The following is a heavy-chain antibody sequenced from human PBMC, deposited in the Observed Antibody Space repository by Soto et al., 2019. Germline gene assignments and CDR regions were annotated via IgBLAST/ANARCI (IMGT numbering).Heavy chain of an antibody. CDR2: ISWNGASI. D-gene: IGHD3-10*01. V-gene: IGHV3-9*01. CDR3: ATLPLYGSGFDC. Sequence: EVQLVESGGGLVQPGRSLRLSCAASGFTFDDYAIHWVRQAPGRGLEWVAGISWNGASIGYADSVKGRFTISGDNAKNSLHLQMNSLRSEDTALYYCATLPLYGSGFDCWGQGTLVTVSS. J-gene: IGHJ4*02. CDR1: GFTFDDYA.